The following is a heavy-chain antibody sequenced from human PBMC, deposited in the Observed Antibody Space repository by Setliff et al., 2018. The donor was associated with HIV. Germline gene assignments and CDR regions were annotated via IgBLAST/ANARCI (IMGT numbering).Heavy chain of an antibody. V-gene: IGHV4-59*02. CDR1: GASVNSHY. D-gene: IGHD3-22*01. CDR2: LYYSGNT. Sequence: SETLSLTCTVSGASVNSHYWAWIRQPPGKGLEWIGSLYYSGNTNYNPSLESRVTISADTSKNQFSLKLRSVTAADTAVYYCAGVLSSGYYDGPWGQGTLVTVSS. J-gene: IGHJ5*02. CDR3: AGVLSSGYYDGP.